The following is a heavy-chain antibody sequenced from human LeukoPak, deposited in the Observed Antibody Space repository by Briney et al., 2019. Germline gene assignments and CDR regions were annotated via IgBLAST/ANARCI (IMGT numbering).Heavy chain of an antibody. V-gene: IGHV3-23*01. CDR1: GFTFSSYA. CDR2: ISGSGGST. D-gene: IGHD6-19*01. J-gene: IGHJ4*02. Sequence: GGSLRLSCAASGFTFSSYAMSWVRQAPGNGLEWVSAISGSGGSTYYADSVKGRFTISRDNSKNTLYLQMNSLRAEDTAVYYCAKDRSSIAVAGTYDYWGQGTLVTVSS. CDR3: AKDRSSIAVAGTYDY.